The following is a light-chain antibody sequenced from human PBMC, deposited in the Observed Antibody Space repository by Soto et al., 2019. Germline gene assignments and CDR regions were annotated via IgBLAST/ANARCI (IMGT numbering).Light chain of an antibody. V-gene: IGKV1-5*03. CDR1: QSISIW. J-gene: IGKJ1*01. Sequence: DIHMTQSPSTLSASVGDRVTITCRASQSISIWLAWYQQKPGRAPNLLIYGTSSLESGVPSRLSGSVSWTEFTRTISSLQPDDLSTYYCQHYYDYSWTFGQGTKVEIK. CDR3: QHYYDYSWT. CDR2: GTS.